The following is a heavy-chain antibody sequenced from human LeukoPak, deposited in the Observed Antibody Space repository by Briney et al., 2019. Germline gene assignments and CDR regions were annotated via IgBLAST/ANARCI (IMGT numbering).Heavy chain of an antibody. Sequence: PGGSLRLSCAASGFTFSSYSMNWVRQAPGKGLEWVSSISSSSSYIYYADSVKGRFTISRDNAKNSLYLQTNSLRAEDTAVYYCAREAYSSGYYRDYWGQGTLVTVSS. J-gene: IGHJ4*02. V-gene: IGHV3-21*01. CDR1: GFTFSSYS. CDR3: AREAYSSGYYRDY. CDR2: ISSSSSYI. D-gene: IGHD3-22*01.